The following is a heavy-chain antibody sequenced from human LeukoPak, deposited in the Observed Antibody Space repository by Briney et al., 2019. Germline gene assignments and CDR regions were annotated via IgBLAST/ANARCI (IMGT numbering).Heavy chain of an antibody. D-gene: IGHD3-16*01. CDR3: ALNMIGGQIFDF. CDR1: GFTFSNYW. Sequence: GGSLRLSCAASGFTFSNYWMSWVRQAPGKGLEWVADIKRDGSEKHYVDSVKGRFTISRDDAKNSLYLQMNSLRAEDTAVYYCALNMIGGQIFDFWGQGTLVSVSS. J-gene: IGHJ4*02. V-gene: IGHV3-7*01. CDR2: IKRDGSEK.